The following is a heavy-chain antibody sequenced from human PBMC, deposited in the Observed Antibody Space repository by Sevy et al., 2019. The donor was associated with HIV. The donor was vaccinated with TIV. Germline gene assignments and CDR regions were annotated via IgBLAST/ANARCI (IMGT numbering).Heavy chain of an antibody. J-gene: IGHJ3*01. D-gene: IGHD5-18*01. CDR3: AKRRGFSGLHAFDA. Sequence: GGSLRLSCATSGITVSLNYMSWVRQAPGKGLEWVSAIYAGDSTYYTDSVRGRFTISRDNSKNTLYLQMNSLRVEDTATYYWAKRRGFSGLHAFDAWGQGTLVTVSS. V-gene: IGHV3-53*01. CDR2: IYAGDST. CDR1: GITVSLNY.